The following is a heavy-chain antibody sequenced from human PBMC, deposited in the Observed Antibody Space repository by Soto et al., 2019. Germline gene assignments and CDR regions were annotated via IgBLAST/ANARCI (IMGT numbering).Heavy chain of an antibody. CDR3: AKKESERNEHFDY. CDR1: GFSFSSYG. CDR2: ISYDGTDE. V-gene: IGHV3-30*18. J-gene: IGHJ4*02. Sequence: GGSLRLSCAASGFSFSSYGMHWVRQAPGKGLEWVAMISYDGTDEYYADSVKGRFTISRDNSKNAVYLQMNSLRAEDTAVYYCAKKESERNEHFDYWGQGTLVIGSS. D-gene: IGHD1-1*01.